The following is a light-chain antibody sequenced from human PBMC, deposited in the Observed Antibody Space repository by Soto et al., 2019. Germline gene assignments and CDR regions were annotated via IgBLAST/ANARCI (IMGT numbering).Light chain of an antibody. Sequence: DIQMTQSPSSLSASVGDRVTITCRASQSISTYLNWYQQKPGKAPNLLIYAASALQSGVPSRFSGSGSGTHFTLTITSLQPEDFATYYCEQTYSTFITFGQGTRLEIK. V-gene: IGKV1-39*01. J-gene: IGKJ5*01. CDR1: QSISTY. CDR3: EQTYSTFIT. CDR2: AAS.